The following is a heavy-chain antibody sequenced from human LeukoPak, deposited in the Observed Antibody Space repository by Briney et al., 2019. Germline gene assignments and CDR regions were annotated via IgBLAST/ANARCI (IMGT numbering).Heavy chain of an antibody. CDR1: GYTFSGYY. CDR2: VNPNTGGT. D-gene: IGHD3-22*01. J-gene: IGHJ4*02. Sequence: ASVKVSCKASGYTFSGYYMHWVRQAPGQGLEWMGWVNPNTGGTNYAQKFQGRVTMTRDTSISTTYMELSRLRSDDTAVYYCASQPYYFDSSGYYDYWGQGTLVTVSS. CDR3: ASQPYYFDSSGYYDY. V-gene: IGHV1-2*02.